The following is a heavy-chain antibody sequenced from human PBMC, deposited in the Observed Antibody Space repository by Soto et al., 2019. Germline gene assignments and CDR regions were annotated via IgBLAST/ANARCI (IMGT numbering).Heavy chain of an antibody. V-gene: IGHV3-23*01. CDR1: GFTFSSYA. CDR2: ISGSGGST. J-gene: IGHJ4*02. Sequence: PGGSLRLSCAASGFTFSSYAMSWVRQAPGKGLEWVSAISGSGGSTYYAGSVKGRFTISRDNSKNTLYLQMNSLRAEDTAVYYCAKGGYCYGYGLDYWGQGTLVTVSS. D-gene: IGHD5-18*01. CDR3: AKGGYCYGYGLDY.